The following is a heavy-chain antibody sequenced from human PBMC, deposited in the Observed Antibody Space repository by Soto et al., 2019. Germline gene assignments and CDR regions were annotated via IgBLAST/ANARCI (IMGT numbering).Heavy chain of an antibody. CDR3: AKDSGIVVVPAAILVDV. Sequence: GSLRLSCAASGFTFSSYAMSWVRQAPGKGLEWVSAISGSGGSTYYADSVKGRFTISRDNSKNTLYLQMNSLRAEDTAVYYCAKDSGIVVVPAAILVDVWGQGTTVTVSS. V-gene: IGHV3-23*01. CDR1: GFTFSSYA. J-gene: IGHJ6*02. D-gene: IGHD2-2*02. CDR2: ISGSGGST.